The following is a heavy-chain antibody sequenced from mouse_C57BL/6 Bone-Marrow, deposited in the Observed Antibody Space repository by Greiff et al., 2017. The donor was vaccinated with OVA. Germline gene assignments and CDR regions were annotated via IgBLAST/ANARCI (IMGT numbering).Heavy chain of an antibody. CDR1: GFTFSDYY. Sequence: EVQLQESGGGLVQPGGSLKLSCAASGFTFSDYYMYWVRQTPEKRLEWVAYISNGGGSTYYPDTVKGRFTISRDNAKNTLYLQMSRLKSEDTAMYYCARHGTGSSPLDYWGQGTTLTVSS. CDR3: ARHGTGSSPLDY. D-gene: IGHD1-1*01. CDR2: ISNGGGST. J-gene: IGHJ2*01. V-gene: IGHV5-12*01.